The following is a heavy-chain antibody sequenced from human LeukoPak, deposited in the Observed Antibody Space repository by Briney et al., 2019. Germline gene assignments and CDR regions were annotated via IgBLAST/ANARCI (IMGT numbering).Heavy chain of an antibody. D-gene: IGHD3-3*01. V-gene: IGHV1-2*02. CDR3: ARGHLGPRFLRVLEWCKLDY. CDR2: INPNSGGT. CDR1: GYTFTGYY. Sequence: ASVKVSCKASGYTFTGYYMHWVRQAPGQGLEWMGWINPNSGGTNYAQKFQGRVTMTRDTSISTAYMELSRLRSDDTAVYYRARGHLGPRFLRVLEWCKLDYWGQGTLVTVSS. J-gene: IGHJ4*02.